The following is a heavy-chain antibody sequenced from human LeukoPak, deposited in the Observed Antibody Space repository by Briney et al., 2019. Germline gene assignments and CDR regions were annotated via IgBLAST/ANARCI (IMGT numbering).Heavy chain of an antibody. Sequence: PSETLSLTCTVSGGSISSSSYYWGWIRQPPGKGLEWIGSIYYSGSTYYNPSLKSRVTISVDTSKNQFSLKLSSVTAADTAVYYCARVAAMAVGFWHYWGQGTLVTVSS. CDR1: GGSISSSSYY. CDR2: IYYSGST. CDR3: ARVAAMAVGFWHY. D-gene: IGHD5-18*01. J-gene: IGHJ4*02. V-gene: IGHV4-39*07.